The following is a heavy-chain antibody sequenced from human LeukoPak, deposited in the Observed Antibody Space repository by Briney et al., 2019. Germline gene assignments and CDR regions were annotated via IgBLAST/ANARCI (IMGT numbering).Heavy chain of an antibody. V-gene: IGHV1-2*02. J-gene: IGHJ6*02. CDR2: INPNSGGT. CDR3: ARDLRSSVRGVKDYYYGMDV. D-gene: IGHD3-10*01. CDR1: GGTFSGYA. Sequence: ASVKVSCKASGGTFSGYAISWVRQAPGQGLEWMGWINPNSGGTNYAQKFQGRVTMTRDTSISTAYMELSRLRSDDTAVYYCARDLRSSVRGVKDYYYGMDVWGQGALVTVSS.